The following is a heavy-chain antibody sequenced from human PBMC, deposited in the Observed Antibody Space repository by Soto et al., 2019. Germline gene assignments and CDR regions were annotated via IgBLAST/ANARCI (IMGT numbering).Heavy chain of an antibody. J-gene: IGHJ4*02. CDR3: ARGRRDIVATIFSIDY. Sequence: SETLSLTCAVYGGSFSCYYWSWIRKPPGKGLEWIGEINHSGSTNYNPSLKSRVTISVDTSKNQFSLKLSSVTAADTAVYYCARGRRDIVATIFSIDYWGQGTLVTVSS. V-gene: IGHV4-34*01. D-gene: IGHD5-12*01. CDR1: GGSFSCYY. CDR2: INHSGST.